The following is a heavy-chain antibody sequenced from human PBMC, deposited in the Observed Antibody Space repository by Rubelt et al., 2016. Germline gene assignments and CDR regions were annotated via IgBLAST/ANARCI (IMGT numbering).Heavy chain of an antibody. CDR1: GFTFSSYA. CDR2: ISGSGGST. V-gene: IGHV3-23*01. CDR3: ARATTYYDILTGYRVDGFDI. D-gene: IGHD3-9*01. J-gene: IGHJ3*02. Sequence: GGGLVQPGGSLRLSCAASGFTFSSYAMSWVRQAPGKGLEWVSAISGSGGSTYYADSVKGRFTISRDNSKNTLYLQMNSLRAEDTAVYYCARATTYYDILTGYRVDGFDIWGQGTMVSVSS.